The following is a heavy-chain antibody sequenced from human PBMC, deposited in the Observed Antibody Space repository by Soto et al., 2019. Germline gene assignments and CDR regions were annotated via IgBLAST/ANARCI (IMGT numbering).Heavy chain of an antibody. Sequence: SETLSLTCAVSGGSISSSNWWSWVRQPPGKGLEWIGEIYHSGSTNYNPSLKSRVTISVDKSKNQFSLKLSSVTAADTAVYYCARGPTYYDILTGYAHYYYGMDVWGQGTTVTVSS. D-gene: IGHD3-9*01. CDR3: ARGPTYYDILTGYAHYYYGMDV. CDR2: IYHSGST. J-gene: IGHJ6*02. V-gene: IGHV4-4*02. CDR1: GGSISSSNW.